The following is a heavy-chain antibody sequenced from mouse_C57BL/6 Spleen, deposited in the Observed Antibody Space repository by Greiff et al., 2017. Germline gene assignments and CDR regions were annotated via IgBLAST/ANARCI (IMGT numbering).Heavy chain of an antibody. CDR1: GISITTGNYR. D-gene: IGHD2-4*01. V-gene: IGHV3-5*01. J-gene: IGHJ2*01. Sequence: EVQLQESGPGLVKPSQTVFLTCTVTGISITTGNYRWSWIRQFPGNKLEWIGYIYYSGTITYNPSLTSRTTITRDTPKKQFFQEMNSVTAEDTATYYCAREKDYGDYFDYWGQGTTLTVSS. CDR2: IYYSGTI. CDR3: AREKDYGDYFDY.